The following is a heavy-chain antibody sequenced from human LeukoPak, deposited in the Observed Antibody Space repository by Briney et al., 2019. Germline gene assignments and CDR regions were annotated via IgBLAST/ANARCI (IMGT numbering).Heavy chain of an antibody. J-gene: IGHJ2*01. D-gene: IGHD3/OR15-3a*01. CDR2: FYHSGSA. CDR1: GGSVSDYY. V-gene: IGHV4-59*08. CDR3: ARLFGLYWYFGL. Sequence: SETLSLTCGVSGGSVSDYYWSWIRQTPGKGLEWIGYFYHSGSAKYNPSLESRATISVDTSKNQFFLNVTSVAAADTAVYYCARLFGLYWYFGLWGPGTRVIVSS.